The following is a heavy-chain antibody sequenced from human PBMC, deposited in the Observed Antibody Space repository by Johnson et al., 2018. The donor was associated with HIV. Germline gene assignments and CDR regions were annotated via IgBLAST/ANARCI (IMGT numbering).Heavy chain of an antibody. V-gene: IGHV3-20*03. Sequence: MKWVRQTPGMGLEWVSAINWNAGRTGYTDSVKGRFTICRDNAKNSLYVEMNRLRAEDTAFYYCARENGGNSDEVDAFDIWGQGTMVTVSS. J-gene: IGHJ3*02. CDR2: INWNAGRT. D-gene: IGHD4-23*01. CDR3: ARENGGNSDEVDAFDI.